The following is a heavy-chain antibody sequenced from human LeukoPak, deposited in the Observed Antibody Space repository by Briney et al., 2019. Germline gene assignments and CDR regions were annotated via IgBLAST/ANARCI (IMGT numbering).Heavy chain of an antibody. CDR3: ARVVDDYDSGGFSWFDY. V-gene: IGHV3-74*03. D-gene: IGHD3-22*01. Sequence: GGSLRLSCAASGFTFSSSWMHWVRQGPGKGLEWVSRVDSDGSRTTCADSVKGRFTISRDNAKNTLYLQMNSLRAEDTAVYYCARVVDDYDSGGFSWFDYWGQGTLVTVSS. J-gene: IGHJ4*02. CDR1: GFTFSSSW. CDR2: VDSDGSRT.